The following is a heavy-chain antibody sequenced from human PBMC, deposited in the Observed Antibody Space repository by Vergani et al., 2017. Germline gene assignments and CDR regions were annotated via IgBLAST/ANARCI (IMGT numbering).Heavy chain of an antibody. CDR2: INHSGST. Sequence: QVQLQQWGAGLLKPSETLSLTCAVYGGSFSGYYWSWIRQPPGKGLEWIGEINHSGSTNYNPSLKSRVTILVDTSKNQFSLKLSSVTAADTAVYYCARELTLAYYYYCGMDVWGRGTTVTVS. D-gene: IGHD4/OR15-4a*01. CDR1: GGSFSGYY. J-gene: IGHJ6*02. V-gene: IGHV4-34*01. CDR3: ARELTLAYYYYCGMDV.